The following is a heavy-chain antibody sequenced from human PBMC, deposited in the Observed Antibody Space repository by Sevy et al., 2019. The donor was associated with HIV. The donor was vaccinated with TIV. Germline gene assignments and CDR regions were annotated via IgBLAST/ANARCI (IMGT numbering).Heavy chain of an antibody. J-gene: IGHJ4*02. CDR2: INWNSGTS. V-gene: IGHV3-9*01. CDR1: GFTFDDYA. D-gene: IGHD1-1*01. CDR3: AKGSSLEWGDYFDF. Sequence: GGSLGLSCVSSGFTFDDYAMHWVRQAPGKGLEWVSSINWNSGTSRYAASVKGRFTISRENAKNSLYLQMDSLRVEDSALYHCAKGSSLEWGDYFDFWGQGTLVTVSS.